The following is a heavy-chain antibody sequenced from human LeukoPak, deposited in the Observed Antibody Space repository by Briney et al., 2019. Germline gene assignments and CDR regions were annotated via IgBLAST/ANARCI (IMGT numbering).Heavy chain of an antibody. Sequence: GGSLRLSCAASGFTFSSYAMSWVRQAPGKGLEWVSGISGSGGITYNADSVRGRFTISRDNAKNTLQLQMNSLRAEDTAAYYCAKDTGTGGSYSFDYWGQGTLVTVSS. D-gene: IGHD1-26*01. V-gene: IGHV3-23*01. CDR2: ISGSGGIT. CDR1: GFTFSSYA. J-gene: IGHJ4*02. CDR3: AKDTGTGGSYSFDY.